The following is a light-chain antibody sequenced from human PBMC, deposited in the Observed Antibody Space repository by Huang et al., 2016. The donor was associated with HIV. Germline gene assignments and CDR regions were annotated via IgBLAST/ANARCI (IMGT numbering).Light chain of an antibody. V-gene: IGKV3-11*01. CDR2: DLS. J-gene: IGKJ4*01. Sequence: EIVLTQSPVTLSLSPGDRATLSCRASQSIGTYLAWYQQKSGQAPRLLLYDLSNRAAGVPARFSASGSETDFTLTIASLDPDDFAIYHCQQRSKWPLTFGGGTKVEMK. CDR3: QQRSKWPLT. CDR1: QSIGTY.